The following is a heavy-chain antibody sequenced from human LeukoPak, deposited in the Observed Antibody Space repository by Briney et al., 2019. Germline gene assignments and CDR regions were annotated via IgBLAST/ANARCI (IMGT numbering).Heavy chain of an antibody. CDR3: ACIDHGGNSRYDAFDI. Sequence: PGGSLRLSCAASGFTFSSYSMNWVRQAPGKGLEWVSYISSSSSTIYYADSVKGRFTISRDNAKNSLYLQMNSLRAEDTAVYYCACIDHGGNSRYDAFDIWGQGTMVTVSS. J-gene: IGHJ3*02. CDR2: ISSSSSTI. V-gene: IGHV3-48*04. CDR1: GFTFSSYS. D-gene: IGHD4-23*01.